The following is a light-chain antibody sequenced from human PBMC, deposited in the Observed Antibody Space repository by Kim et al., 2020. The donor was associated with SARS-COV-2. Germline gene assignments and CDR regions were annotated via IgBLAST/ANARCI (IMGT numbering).Light chain of an antibody. Sequence: DIQMTQSPSSLSASVGDRVTITCRASQSIIRYLSWYQQQPGKAPKLLIYAASSLQSGVPSRFSGSASGTDFTLTISSLQPEDFATYYCHQSYSIPRTCGQGTKVDIK. CDR1: QSIIRY. CDR2: AAS. CDR3: HQSYSIPRT. V-gene: IGKV1-39*01. J-gene: IGKJ1*01.